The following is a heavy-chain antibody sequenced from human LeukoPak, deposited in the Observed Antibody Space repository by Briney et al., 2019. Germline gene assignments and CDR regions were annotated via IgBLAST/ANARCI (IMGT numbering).Heavy chain of an antibody. D-gene: IGHD5-12*01. J-gene: IGHJ4*02. CDR3: TCMATIIAVGY. CDR1: LLTFIDAW. V-gene: IGHV3-15*01. CDR2: IRNARIT. Sequence: VGSLRLSCVLSLLTFIDAWLSWVRQAPGRGGEWVGRIRNARITDYAAPVQDRFSMSRDNTKNTIYQQTNRQRSEKAGMDFCTCMATIIAVGYWGQGTLVTAS.